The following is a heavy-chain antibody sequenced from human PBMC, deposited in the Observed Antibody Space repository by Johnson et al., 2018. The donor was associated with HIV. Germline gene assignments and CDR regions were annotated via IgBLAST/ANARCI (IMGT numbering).Heavy chain of an antibody. V-gene: IGHV3-30*04. J-gene: IGHJ3*02. CDR3: ARDASVRFLEWFDAFDI. CDR2: ISFDGNLK. D-gene: IGHD3-3*01. Sequence: QVHLVESGGGVVQPGRSLRLSCAASGFTFSSYAMHWVRQAPGKGPEWVAVISFDGNLKKYADSVKGRFTISRDNAKNSLYLQMNSLRAEDTAVYYCARDASVRFLEWFDAFDIWGQGTMVTVSS. CDR1: GFTFSSYA.